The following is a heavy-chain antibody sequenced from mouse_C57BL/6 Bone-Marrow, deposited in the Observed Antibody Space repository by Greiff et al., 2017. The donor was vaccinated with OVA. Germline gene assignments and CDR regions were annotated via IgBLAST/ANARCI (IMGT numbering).Heavy chain of an antibody. CDR3: ARGDYYGSSYEV. CDR1: GYSFTGYF. J-gene: IGHJ2*01. Sequence: VQLQQSGPELVKPGASVKISCKASGYSFTGYFMNWVMQSHGKSLEWIGRINPYNGDTFYNQKFKGKATLTVDKSSSTAHMELRSLTSEDSAVYYCARGDYYGSSYEVWSQGTTLTVSS. V-gene: IGHV1-20*01. CDR2: INPYNGDT. D-gene: IGHD1-1*01.